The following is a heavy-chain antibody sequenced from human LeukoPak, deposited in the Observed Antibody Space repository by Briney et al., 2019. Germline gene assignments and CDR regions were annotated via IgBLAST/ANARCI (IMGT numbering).Heavy chain of an antibody. CDR1: GYTFTTYG. CDR2: ISAYNGNT. J-gene: IGHJ6*02. Sequence: ASVKVSCKASGYTFTTYGVSWVRQAPGQGLEWMGWISAYNGNTNYAQKLRGRVTMTTDTSTSTAYMELRSLRSDDTAVYYCARDSYCSSTSCYSSVYYYYGMDVWGQGTTVTVSS. V-gene: IGHV1-18*01. CDR3: ARDSYCSSTSCYSSVYYYYGMDV. D-gene: IGHD2-2*01.